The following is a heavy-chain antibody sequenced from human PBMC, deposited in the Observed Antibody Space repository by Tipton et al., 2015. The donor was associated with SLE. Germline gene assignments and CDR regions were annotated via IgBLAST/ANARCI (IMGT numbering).Heavy chain of an antibody. V-gene: IGHV3-23*01. Sequence: GSLRLSCAASGFTFSSYAMSWVRQAPGKGLEWVSAISGSGGSTYYADSVKGRFTISRDNSKNTLYLQMNSLRAEDTAVYYCAKAYDSSGYYPRPFDYWGQGTLVTVSS. J-gene: IGHJ4*02. CDR1: GFTFSSYA. CDR3: AKAYDSSGYYPRPFDY. CDR2: ISGSGGST. D-gene: IGHD3-22*01.